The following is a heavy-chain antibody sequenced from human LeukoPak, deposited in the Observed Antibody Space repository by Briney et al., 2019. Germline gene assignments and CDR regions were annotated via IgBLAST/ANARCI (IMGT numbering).Heavy chain of an antibody. J-gene: IGHJ4*02. CDR1: GGSISSYY. CDR2: IYTSGST. V-gene: IGHV4-4*07. D-gene: IGHD3-22*01. Sequence: SETLSLTCTVSGGSISSYYWSWIRQPAGKGLEWIGRIYTSGSTNYNPSLKSRVTISVDTSKNQFSLKLSSVTAADTAVYYCARYYDSSGYWSTPHFDYWGQGTLVTVSS. CDR3: ARYYDSSGYWSTPHFDY.